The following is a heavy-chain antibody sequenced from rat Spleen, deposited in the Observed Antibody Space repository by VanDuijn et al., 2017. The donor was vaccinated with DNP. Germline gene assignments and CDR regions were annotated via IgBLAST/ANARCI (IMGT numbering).Heavy chain of an antibody. CDR1: GFTFSDYY. V-gene: IGHV5-22*01. CDR2: ISYDGVST. Sequence: EVQLVESGGGLVQPGRSLKLACAASGFTFSDYYVAWVRQAPTKGLELVAYISYDGVSTYYGDSVKGRFTISRDNAKSTLYLQMNSLRSEDMATYYCARYYGSYRALDAWGQGTSVTVSS. D-gene: IGHD1-3*01. CDR3: ARYYGSYRALDA. J-gene: IGHJ4*01.